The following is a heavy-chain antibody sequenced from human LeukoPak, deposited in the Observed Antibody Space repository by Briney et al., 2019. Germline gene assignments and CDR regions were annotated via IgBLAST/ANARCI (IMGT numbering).Heavy chain of an antibody. V-gene: IGHV1-2*02. CDR3: ARSPDILTGEKFDY. Sequence: ASVKVSCKASGFTFTDHYLHWVRQAPGQGLEWMGWMNPKSGGTNYAQKFEARVTMNRDTSISTAYMELSRLRFDDTAVYYCARSPDILTGEKFDYWGQGTLVTVSS. CDR1: GFTFTDHY. CDR2: MNPKSGGT. J-gene: IGHJ4*02. D-gene: IGHD3-9*01.